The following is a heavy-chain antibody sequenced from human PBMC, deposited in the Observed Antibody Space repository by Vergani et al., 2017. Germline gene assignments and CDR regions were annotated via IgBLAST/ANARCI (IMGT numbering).Heavy chain of an antibody. CDR3: AKGRGVMVDY. Sequence: EVQLVESGGGLVRPGGSLRLSCAASGFTFSSYSMNWVRQAPGKGLEWVSSISSSSSYIYYADSVKVRFTISRDNAKNSLYLQMNSLRAEDTAVYYCAKGRGVMVDYWGQGTLVTVSS. D-gene: IGHD3-16*01. CDR2: ISSSSSYI. J-gene: IGHJ4*02. V-gene: IGHV3-21*04. CDR1: GFTFSSYS.